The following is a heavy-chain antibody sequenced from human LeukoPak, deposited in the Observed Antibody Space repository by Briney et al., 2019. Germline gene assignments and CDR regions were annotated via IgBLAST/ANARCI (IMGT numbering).Heavy chain of an antibody. V-gene: IGHV1-69*13. Sequence: SVKVSCKASGGTFSSYAISWVRQAPGQGLEWMGGIIPIFGTANYAQKFQGRVTITADESTSAAYMELSSLRSEDTAVYYCARDFGSYYDSSGYCGYWGQGTLVTVSS. D-gene: IGHD3-22*01. J-gene: IGHJ4*02. CDR3: ARDFGSYYDSSGYCGY. CDR2: IIPIFGTA. CDR1: GGTFSSYA.